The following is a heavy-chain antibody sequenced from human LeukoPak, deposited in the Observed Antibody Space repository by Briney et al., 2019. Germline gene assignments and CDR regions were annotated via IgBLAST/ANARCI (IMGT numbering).Heavy chain of an antibody. V-gene: IGHV3-23*01. J-gene: IGHJ5*01. CDR3: AKPPGLRRLDS. Sequence: QTGGSLRLSCAASGFTFSSYWMTWVRQAPGKGLAWVSGINNSGGSTYYADSVKGRFTISRDNSKNTLYLQMNSLRAEDTAVYYCAKPPGLRRLDSWGQGTLVTVSS. CDR1: GFTFSSYW. D-gene: IGHD5-12*01. CDR2: INNSGGST.